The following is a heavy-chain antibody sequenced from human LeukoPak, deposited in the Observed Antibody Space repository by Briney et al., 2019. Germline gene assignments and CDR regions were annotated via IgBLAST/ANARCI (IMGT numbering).Heavy chain of an antibody. V-gene: IGHV3-30*02. CDR3: AREVWSSYYYDSSGYFDY. Sequence: GGSLRLSCAASGFTFSSYGMHWVRQAPGKGLEWVAFIRYDGSNKYYADSVKGRFTISRDNSKNTLYLQMNSLRAEDTAVYYCAREVWSSYYYDSSGYFDYWGQGTLVTVSS. CDR1: GFTFSSYG. D-gene: IGHD3-22*01. J-gene: IGHJ4*02. CDR2: IRYDGSNK.